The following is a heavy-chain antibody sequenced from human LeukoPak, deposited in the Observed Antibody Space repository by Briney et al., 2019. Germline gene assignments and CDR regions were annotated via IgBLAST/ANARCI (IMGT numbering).Heavy chain of an antibody. V-gene: IGHV3-7*01. D-gene: IGHD3-10*01. J-gene: IGHJ4*02. CDR3: ASARASSQFDY. CDR1: GFTFSTYW. CDR2: IKEDGSDT. Sequence: PGGSLRLSCAASGFTFSTYWMDWVRQGPGKGLEWVASIKEDGSDTNYVGSVRGRFTVSRDNTKNSLYLQMNSLRADDTAVYYCASARASSQFDYWGQGTLVTVSS.